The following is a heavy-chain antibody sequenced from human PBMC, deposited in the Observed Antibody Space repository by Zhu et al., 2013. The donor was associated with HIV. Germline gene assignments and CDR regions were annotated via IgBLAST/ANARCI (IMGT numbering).Heavy chain of an antibody. Sequence: QVQLVQSGTEMKKPGASVKVSCKASGYTFTSYGISWVRQAPGQGLEWMGWISAYNGNTNYAQKLQGRVTMTTDTSTSTAYMELRSLRSDDTAVYYCARDDVVVVPAAIRGTEFDPWGQGTLVTVSS. CDR3: ARDDVVVVPAAIRGTEFDP. CDR2: ISAYNGNT. D-gene: IGHD2-2*02. J-gene: IGHJ5*02. CDR1: GYTFTSYG. V-gene: IGHV1-18*01.